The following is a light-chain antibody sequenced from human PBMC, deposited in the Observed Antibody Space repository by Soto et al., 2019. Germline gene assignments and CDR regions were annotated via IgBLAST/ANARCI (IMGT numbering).Light chain of an antibody. CDR2: KAS. V-gene: IGKV1-5*03. CDR3: QQYTAYAWT. CDR1: QSISNW. Sequence: DNQMTQSPSSLSASVGDRVTITCRASQSISNWLAWYQQKPGKAPKLLIYKASSLESGVPSRFSGSGSGTEFTLTISSLQPDDFAIYYCQQYTAYAWTFGQGTKVEIK. J-gene: IGKJ1*01.